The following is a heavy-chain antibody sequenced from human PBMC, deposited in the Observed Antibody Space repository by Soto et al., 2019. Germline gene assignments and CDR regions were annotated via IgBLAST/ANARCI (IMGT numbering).Heavy chain of an antibody. CDR3: PISPGGYYID. V-gene: IGHV3-74*01. CDR1: GFSFSSYW. D-gene: IGHD2-15*01. J-gene: IGHJ3*01. Sequence: EVQLVESGGGLVQPGGSLRLSCADSGFSFSSYWMHWVRQGPEKGLVWVARINTEGTSTNYADSVEGRFTISRDNAKNTLYLLINSLCPEDTTLLFCPISPGGYYIDWGQGTMVTVSS. CDR2: INTEGTST.